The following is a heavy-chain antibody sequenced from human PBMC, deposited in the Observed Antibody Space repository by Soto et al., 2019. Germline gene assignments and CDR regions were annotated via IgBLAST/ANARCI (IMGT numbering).Heavy chain of an antibody. D-gene: IGHD1-7*01. V-gene: IGHV4-34*01. J-gene: IGHJ6*03. Sequence: PSETLSLTCAVYGGSFSGYYWSWIRQPPGKGLEWIGEINHSGSTNYNPSLKSRVTISVDTSKNQFSLKLSSVTAADTAVYYCARDGGNWNWDYYYYIDVWGKGTTVTVSS. CDR2: INHSGST. CDR1: GGSFSGYY. CDR3: ARDGGNWNWDYYYYIDV.